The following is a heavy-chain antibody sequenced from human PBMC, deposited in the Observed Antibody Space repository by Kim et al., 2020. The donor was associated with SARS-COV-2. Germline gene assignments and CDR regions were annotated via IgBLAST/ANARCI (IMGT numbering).Heavy chain of an antibody. CDR2: IYLGDSDT. CDR3: ARTHLYYEIMGADYYFDY. J-gene: IGHJ4*02. Sequence: GESLKISCKGSGYSFTSYWIGWVRQMPGKGLEWMGIIYLGDSDTRYSPSFQGQVTISDDKSISTAYLQWSSLKASDTAMYYCARTHLYYEIMGADYYFDYWGQGTLVTVPS. D-gene: IGHD3-22*01. V-gene: IGHV5-51*01. CDR1: GYSFTSYW.